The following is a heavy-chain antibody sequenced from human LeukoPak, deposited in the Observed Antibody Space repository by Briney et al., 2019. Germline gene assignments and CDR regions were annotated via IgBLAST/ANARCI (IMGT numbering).Heavy chain of an antibody. CDR2: INHSGST. CDR3: ARVSRDSSGYSDAFDI. V-gene: IGHV4-34*01. J-gene: IGHJ3*02. CDR1: GGSFSGYY. Sequence: PSETLSLTCAVYGGSFSGYYWSWIRQPPGKGLEWIGEINHSGSTNYNPSLKSRVTISVDTSKNQFSLKLSSVTAADTAVYYCARVSRDSSGYSDAFDIWGQGTMVTVSS. D-gene: IGHD3-22*01.